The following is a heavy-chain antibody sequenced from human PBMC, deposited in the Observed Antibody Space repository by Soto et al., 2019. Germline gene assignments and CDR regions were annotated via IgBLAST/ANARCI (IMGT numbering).Heavy chain of an antibody. D-gene: IGHD2-2*02. J-gene: IGHJ4*02. CDR1: GYTFTSYD. Sequence: QVQLVQSGAEVKKPGASVKVSCKASGYTFTSYDINWVRQATGQGLAWMGWMNPNSGNTGYAQKFQGRVTMTRNTAIRTAYMELSSLRSEDTAVYYCARGGKRSCSSTSCYRIDYWGQGTLVTVSS. CDR2: MNPNSGNT. V-gene: IGHV1-8*01. CDR3: ARGGKRSCSSTSCYRIDY.